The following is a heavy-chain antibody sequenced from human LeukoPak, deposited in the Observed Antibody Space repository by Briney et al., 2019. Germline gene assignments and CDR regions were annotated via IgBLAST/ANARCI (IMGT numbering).Heavy chain of an antibody. CDR1: GGSISSNA. V-gene: IGHV4-4*09. CDR3: AGSLAVAGTRGWFDP. D-gene: IGHD6-19*01. Sequence: SETLSLTCTVSGGSISSNAWSWIRQPPEKGLEWIGYIYTRGSTNYNPSLKSRVTISVDTSKNQFSLNLGSVTAADTAVYYCAGSLAVAGTRGWFDPWGQGTLVTVSS. CDR2: IYTRGST. J-gene: IGHJ5*02.